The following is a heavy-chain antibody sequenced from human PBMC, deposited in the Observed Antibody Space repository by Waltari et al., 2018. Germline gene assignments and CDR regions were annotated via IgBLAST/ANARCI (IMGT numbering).Heavy chain of an antibody. CDR3: ATPFYNWDDPLHS. J-gene: IGHJ4*02. CDR1: GITFSNYA. Sequence: EVQLLESGGDLVQPGGSLRLSCAASGITFSNYAINWVRLAPGTGLGWVSAITCGDDTYYADSVKGRFTISRDTSKDTVHLQMNGLRAEDTAVYYCATPFYNWDDPLHSWGQGTLVTVSS. CDR2: ITCGDDT. V-gene: IGHV3-23*01. D-gene: IGHD1-20*01.